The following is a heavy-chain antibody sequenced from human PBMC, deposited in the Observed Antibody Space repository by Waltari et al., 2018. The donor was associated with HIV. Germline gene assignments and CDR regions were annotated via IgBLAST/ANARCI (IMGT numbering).Heavy chain of an antibody. J-gene: IGHJ5*02. Sequence: QVKLVESGGGGVKPGRSLGLYCAACGFRFISYGLHWVRQAPGKGLEWVAVISYDGSNKYYADSVKGRFTISRDNSKNTLYLQMNSLRAEDTAVYYCAKDYFVVVTAAGPFDPWGQGTLVTVSS. D-gene: IGHD2-21*02. CDR2: ISYDGSNK. V-gene: IGHV3-30*18. CDR3: AKDYFVVVTAAGPFDP. CDR1: GFRFISYG.